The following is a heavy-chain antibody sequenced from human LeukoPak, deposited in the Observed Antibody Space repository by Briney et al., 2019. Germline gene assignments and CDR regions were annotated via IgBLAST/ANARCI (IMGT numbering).Heavy chain of an antibody. CDR2: MNPNSGNT. D-gene: IGHD3-22*01. CDR1: GCTFTSYD. J-gene: IGHJ4*02. Sequence: GASVKVSCKASGCTFTSYDINWVRQATGQGLEWMGWMNPNSGNTGYAQKFQGRVTMTRDMSTSTVYMELSSLRSEDTAVYYCARGVMATMIVVAGGMDYWGQGTLVTVSS. CDR3: ARGVMATMIVVAGGMDY. V-gene: IGHV1-8*01.